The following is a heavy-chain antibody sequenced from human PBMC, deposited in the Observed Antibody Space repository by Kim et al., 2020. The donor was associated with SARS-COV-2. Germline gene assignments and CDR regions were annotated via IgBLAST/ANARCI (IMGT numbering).Heavy chain of an antibody. CDR3: ARPYYYGSGSYYRLYYFDY. CDR1: GYSFTSYW. D-gene: IGHD3-10*01. V-gene: IGHV5-51*01. Sequence: GESLKISCKGSGYSFTSYWIGWVRQMPGKGLEWMGIIYPGDSDTRYSPSFQGQVTISADKSISTAYLQWSSLKASDTAMYYCARPYYYGSGSYYRLYYFDYWGQGTLVTVSS. CDR2: IYPGDSDT. J-gene: IGHJ4*02.